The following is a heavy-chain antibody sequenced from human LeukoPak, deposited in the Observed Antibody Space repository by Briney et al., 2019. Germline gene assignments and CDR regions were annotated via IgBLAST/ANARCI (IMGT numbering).Heavy chain of an antibody. J-gene: IGHJ3*01. CDR2: IYHSGTI. CDR1: AYSISGGFY. D-gene: IGHD3/OR15-3a*01. V-gene: IGHV4-38-2*02. Sequence: SETLSLTCSVSAYSISGGFYWGWIRQAPGRGLEWIASIYHSGTIYYNPSLKSRVTISLDRSKNQFSLKLSSVTAADTAVYFCAREYNFWNYDFTPDAFDVWGQGATVTVSS. CDR3: AREYNFWNYDFTPDAFDV.